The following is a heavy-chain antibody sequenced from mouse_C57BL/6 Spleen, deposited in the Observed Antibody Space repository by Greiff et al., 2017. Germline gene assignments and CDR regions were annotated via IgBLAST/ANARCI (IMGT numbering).Heavy chain of an antibody. D-gene: IGHD1-1*01. Sequence: VQLQQSGAELAKPGASVKLSCKASGYTFTSYWMHWVKQRPGQGLEWIGYINPSSGYTKYNQKFKDKATLTADKSSSTAYMQLSSLTYEDSAVYYCARSEFITTVVAPYYYAMDYWGQGTSVTVSS. CDR3: ARSEFITTVVAPYYYAMDY. V-gene: IGHV1-7*01. CDR2: INPSSGYT. J-gene: IGHJ4*01. CDR1: GYTFTSYW.